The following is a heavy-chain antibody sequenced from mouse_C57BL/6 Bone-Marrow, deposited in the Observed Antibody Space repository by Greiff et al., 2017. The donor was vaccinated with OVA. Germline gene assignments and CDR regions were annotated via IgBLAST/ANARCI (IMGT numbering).Heavy chain of an antibody. D-gene: IGHD1-1*01. V-gene: IGHV1-50*01. CDR3: ARDTTEWRYFDV. Sequence: SCSSQWVKQRPGQGLEWIGEIDPSDSYTNYNQKFKGKATLTVDTSSSTAYMQLSSLTSEDSAVYYCARDTTEWRYFDVWGTGTTVTVSS. J-gene: IGHJ1*03. CDR2: IDPSDSYT. CDR1: SCS.